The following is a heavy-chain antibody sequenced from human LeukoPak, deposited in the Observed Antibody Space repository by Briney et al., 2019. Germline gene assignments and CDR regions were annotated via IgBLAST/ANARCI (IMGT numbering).Heavy chain of an antibody. D-gene: IGHD3-10*01. CDR3: ARSSTLWFGELSNRDYYYYYMDV. J-gene: IGHJ6*03. CDR2: ISSSSSTI. CDR1: GFTFSSYS. Sequence: GGSLRLSCAASGFTFSSYSMNWVRQAPGKGLEWVSYISSSSSTIYYADSVKGRFTISRDNAKNSLYLQMNSLRAEDTAVYYCARSSTLWFGELSNRDYYYYYMDVWGKGTTVTVSS. V-gene: IGHV3-48*01.